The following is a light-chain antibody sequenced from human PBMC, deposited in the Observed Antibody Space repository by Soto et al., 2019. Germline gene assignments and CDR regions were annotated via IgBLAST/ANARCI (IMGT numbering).Light chain of an antibody. Sequence: QSALTQPASVSGSPGQSITISCTGASSDVGSYNLVSWYQQHPGKAPKLIIYEVSKRPSGVSNRFSGSKSGNTASLTISGLQAEDEADYYCCSYAGSSVGVFGGGTKVTVL. CDR3: CSYAGSSVGV. CDR1: SSDVGSYNL. V-gene: IGLV2-23*02. J-gene: IGLJ3*02. CDR2: EVS.